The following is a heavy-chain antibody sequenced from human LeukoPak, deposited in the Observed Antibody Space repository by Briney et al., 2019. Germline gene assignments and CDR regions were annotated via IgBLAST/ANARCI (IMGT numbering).Heavy chain of an antibody. V-gene: IGHV3-23*01. Sequence: GGSLRLSCAASGFTFGIYAMSWVRQAPGKGLEWVSSIFPSGGEIHYADSVRGRFTISRDNSKSTLSLQMNSLRAEDTAIYYCATYRQVLLPFESWGQGTLVTVSS. J-gene: IGHJ4*02. CDR3: ATYRQVLLPFES. D-gene: IGHD2-8*02. CDR1: GFTFGIYA. CDR2: IFPSGGEI.